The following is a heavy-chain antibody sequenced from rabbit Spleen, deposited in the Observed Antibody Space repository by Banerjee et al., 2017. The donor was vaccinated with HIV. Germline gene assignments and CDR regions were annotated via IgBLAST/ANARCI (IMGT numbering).Heavy chain of an antibody. CDR3: VRNSGWGVSYFNL. V-gene: IGHV1S7*01. J-gene: IGHJ4*01. D-gene: IGHD4-1*01. CDR1: GFDFSHYG. Sequence: QSLEESGGDLVQPGGSLELSCKASGFDFSHYGVSWVRQAPGKGLEWIGYIDPVFSSTHYASWVNGRFTISRHNAQNTLFLQLNSLTVADTATYFCVRNSGWGVSYFNLWGQGTL. CDR2: IDPVFSST.